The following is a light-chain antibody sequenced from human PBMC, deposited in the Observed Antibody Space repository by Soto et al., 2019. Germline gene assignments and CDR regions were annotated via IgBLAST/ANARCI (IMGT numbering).Light chain of an antibody. CDR1: SNDVGAYDY. CDR3: SSYTRTNTRV. V-gene: IGLV2-14*01. Sequence: QSALTQPASVSGSPGQSITICFTGTSNDVGAYDYGSWYQHHPGKAPKLMIYEVNNRPSGVSNRFSGSKSGNTASLTISGLQAEVEADYFYSSYTRTNTRVFGGGTKLTVL. CDR2: EVN. J-gene: IGLJ3*02.